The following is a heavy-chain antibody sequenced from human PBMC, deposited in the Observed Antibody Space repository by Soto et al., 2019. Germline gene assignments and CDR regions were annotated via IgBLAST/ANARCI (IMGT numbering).Heavy chain of an antibody. D-gene: IGHD5-18*01. CDR1: GGTFSSYG. V-gene: IGHV1-69*01. CDR2: IIPMFGTG. J-gene: IGHJ4*02. Sequence: QVQLVQSGAEVKKPGSSVKVSCKAPGGTFSSYGISWVRQAPGQGLEWMGGIIPMFGTGSYAQKFQGRVTITADESTTTVNMDLSSLGAEDTAVYYCARHLSQRGYSYGFDYWGQGTLVIVSS. CDR3: ARHLSQRGYSYGFDY.